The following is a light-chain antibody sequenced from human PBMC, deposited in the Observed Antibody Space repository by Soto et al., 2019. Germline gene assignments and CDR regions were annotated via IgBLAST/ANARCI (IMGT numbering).Light chain of an antibody. Sequence: QSVLAQPASVSGSPGQSITIPCTGSNSDVGNYNLVSWCQQHPGEAPKLMIYEGSKRPSGVSNRFSGSKSGNTASLTISGLQAEDEADYFCCSYAGSSTYVFGTGTKVTVL. CDR2: EGS. V-gene: IGLV2-23*01. CDR1: NSDVGNYNL. J-gene: IGLJ1*01. CDR3: CSYAGSSTYV.